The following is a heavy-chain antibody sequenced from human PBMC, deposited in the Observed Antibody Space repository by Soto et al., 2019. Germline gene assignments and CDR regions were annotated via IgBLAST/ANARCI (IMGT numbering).Heavy chain of an antibody. CDR3: ARECPEGSGSYSLDY. CDR1: GYTFTSYY. D-gene: IGHD3-10*01. J-gene: IGHJ4*02. CDR2: INPSGGST. Sequence: QVQLVQSGAEVKKPGASVKVSCKASGYTFTSYYMHWVRQAPGQGLEWMGIINPSGGSTSYAQKFQDRVTMTRDTSTSTVYMELSSLRSEDTAVYYCARECPEGSGSYSLDYWGQGTLVTVSS. V-gene: IGHV1-46*01.